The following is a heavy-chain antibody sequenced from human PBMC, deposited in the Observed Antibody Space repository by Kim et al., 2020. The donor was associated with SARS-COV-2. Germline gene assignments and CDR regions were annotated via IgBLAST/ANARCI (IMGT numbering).Heavy chain of an antibody. CDR2: IYYSGST. D-gene: IGHD2-15*01. V-gene: IGHV4-59*01. Sequence: SETLSLTCTVSGGSISSYYWSWIRQPPGKGLEWIGYIYYSGSTNYNPSLKSRVTISVDTSKNQFSLKLSSVTAADTAVYYCARDPPYCSGGSCYSSRYGMDVWGQGTTVTVSS. CDR1: GGSISSYY. CDR3: ARDPPYCSGGSCYSSRYGMDV. J-gene: IGHJ6*02.